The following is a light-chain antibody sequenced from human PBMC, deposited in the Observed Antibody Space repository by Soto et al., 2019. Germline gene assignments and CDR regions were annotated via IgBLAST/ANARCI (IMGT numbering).Light chain of an antibody. J-gene: IGKJ1*01. CDR3: QQYNSYSWT. CDR1: QSISNW. V-gene: IGKV1-5*03. CDR2: KAS. Sequence: DIQMTQSPSTLSASVGDRVTITCRASQSISNWLAWYQQKPGKAPKVLIYKASILESGVPSRFSGSGSGTEFTLTISSLQPDDFATYYCQQYNSYSWTFGQGNKVEIK.